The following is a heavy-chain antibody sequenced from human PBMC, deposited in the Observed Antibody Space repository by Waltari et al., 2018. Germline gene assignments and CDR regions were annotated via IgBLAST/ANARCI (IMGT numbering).Heavy chain of an antibody. J-gene: IGHJ3*02. Sequence: QVQLQESGPGLVKPSETLSLTCTVSGGSISSYYWSWIRQPPGKGLEWIGYIYYSGSTNYNPSLKSRVTISVDTSKNQFSLKLSSVTAADTAVYYCARSLVVTAKDYAFDIWGQGTMVTVSS. CDR3: ARSLVVTAKDYAFDI. V-gene: IGHV4-59*08. CDR1: GGSISSYY. CDR2: IYYSGST. D-gene: IGHD2-21*02.